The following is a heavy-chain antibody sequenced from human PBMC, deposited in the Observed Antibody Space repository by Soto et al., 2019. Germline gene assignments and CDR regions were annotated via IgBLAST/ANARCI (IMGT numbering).Heavy chain of an antibody. D-gene: IGHD6-13*01. CDR3: VRESAASGPNWFET. CDR2: IYHSGST. CDR1: GGSISSSNW. V-gene: IGHV4-4*02. J-gene: IGHJ5*02. Sequence: SETLSLTCAVSGGSISSSNWWSWVRQPPGKGLEWIGEIYHSGSTNYNPSLKSRVTISVDKSKNQFSLKLSSVTAADTAVYYCVRESAASGPNWFETWGPGTLVTVSS.